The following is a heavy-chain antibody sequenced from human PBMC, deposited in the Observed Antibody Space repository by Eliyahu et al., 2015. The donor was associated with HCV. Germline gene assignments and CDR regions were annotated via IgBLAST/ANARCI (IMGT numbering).Heavy chain of an antibody. CDR3: ARDPSSGYSLFDY. J-gene: IGHJ4*02. V-gene: IGHV3-33*01. CDR1: GFTFSSYG. CDR2: IWYDGSNK. Sequence: QVQLVESGGGVVQPGRSLRLSCAASGFTFSSYGMHWVRQXPGKGLEXVAVIWYDGSNKYYADSVKGRFTISRDNSKNTLYLQMNSLRAEDTAVYYCARDPSSGYSLFDYWGQGTLVTVSS. D-gene: IGHD3-22*01.